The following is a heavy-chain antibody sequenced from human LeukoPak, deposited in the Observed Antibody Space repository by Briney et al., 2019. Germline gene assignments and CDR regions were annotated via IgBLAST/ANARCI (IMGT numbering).Heavy chain of an antibody. V-gene: IGHV3-21*01. CDR3: ARDEGYSYGSRPPDC. CDR2: ITSSSNYI. Sequence: PGGSLRLSCAASGFTFSIYNMNWVRQAPGKGLEWVSSITSSSNYIYYADSVKGRFTISRDNAKNSLYLQMNSLRAEDTAVYYCARDEGYSYGSRPPDCWGQGTLVTVSS. D-gene: IGHD5-18*01. CDR1: GFTFSIYN. J-gene: IGHJ4*02.